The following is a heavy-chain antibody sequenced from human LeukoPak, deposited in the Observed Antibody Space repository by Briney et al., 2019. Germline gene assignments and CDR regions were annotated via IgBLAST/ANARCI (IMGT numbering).Heavy chain of an antibody. J-gene: IGHJ4*02. D-gene: IGHD1-26*01. V-gene: IGHV3-9*01. CDR3: AKGRKNSGSYQYYFDY. Sequence: GGSLRLSCAASGFTFDDYAMHWVRQAPGKGLEWVSGISWNNGSIGYADSVKGRFTISRDNAKNSLYLQMNSLRAEDTALYYCAKGRKNSGSYQYYFDYWGQGTLVTVSS. CDR2: ISWNNGSI. CDR1: GFTFDDYA.